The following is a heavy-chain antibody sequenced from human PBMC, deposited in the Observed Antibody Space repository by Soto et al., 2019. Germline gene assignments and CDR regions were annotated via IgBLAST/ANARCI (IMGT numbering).Heavy chain of an antibody. CDR1: GDCISSVNW. Sequence: QVHLQESGPGLVKPSETLSLICGVSGDCISSVNWWSWVRQSPGKGLEWIGEIYHSGSTNYNPALKSQVTMSADKSKNQFYLQLTSVTAAATAVYYCATFSGFFTISPYDDWGQGILVTVSS. J-gene: IGHJ4*02. V-gene: IGHV4-4*02. D-gene: IGHD2-8*01. CDR3: ATFSGFFTISPYDD. CDR2: IYHSGST.